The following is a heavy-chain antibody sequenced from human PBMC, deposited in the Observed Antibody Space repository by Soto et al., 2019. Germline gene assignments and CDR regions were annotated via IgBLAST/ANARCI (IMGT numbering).Heavy chain of an antibody. D-gene: IGHD3-9*01. CDR3: ARSPYYDILTGYYRLDY. CDR1: GGTFSSYT. Sequence: QVQLVQSGAEVKKPGSSVKVSCKASGGTFSSYTISWVRQAPGQGLEWMGRIIPILGIANYAQKFQGRVTITADKSTSTAYMELSMLRSEDTAVYYCARSPYYDILTGYYRLDYWGQGTLVTVSS. J-gene: IGHJ4*02. CDR2: IIPILGIA. V-gene: IGHV1-69*02.